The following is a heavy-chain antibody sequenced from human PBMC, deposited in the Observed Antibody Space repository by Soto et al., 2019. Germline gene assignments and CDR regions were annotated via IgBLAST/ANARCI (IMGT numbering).Heavy chain of an antibody. J-gene: IGHJ4*02. CDR2: INAGNGKT. CDR3: ARDPSAGDSAGY. Sequence: ASVKGSCKASGYTFTNYSIHWVRQAPGQRLEWMGWINAGNGKTKYSQNFQGRVTITRDKSANIAYMELSSLRSEDTAVYYCARDPSAGDSAGYWGQGTLVTVSS. D-gene: IGHD2-21*01. V-gene: IGHV1-3*01. CDR1: GYTFTNYS.